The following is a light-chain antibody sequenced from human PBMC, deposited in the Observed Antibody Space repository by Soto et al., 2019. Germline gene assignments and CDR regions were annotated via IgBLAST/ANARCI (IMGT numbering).Light chain of an antibody. Sequence: EIVLTQSPATLSLSPGERATLSCRASQSVSSYLAWYQQKPGQAPRLLIYDASNRATDIPARFSGSGSGTDFTLTISSLEPEDFAVYYCQQRSKWSRTFGQGTKVEIK. CDR2: DAS. V-gene: IGKV3-11*01. CDR1: QSVSSY. CDR3: QQRSKWSRT. J-gene: IGKJ1*01.